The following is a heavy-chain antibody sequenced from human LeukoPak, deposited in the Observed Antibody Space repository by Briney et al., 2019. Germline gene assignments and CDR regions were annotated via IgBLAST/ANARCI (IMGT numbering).Heavy chain of an antibody. D-gene: IGHD4-17*01. CDR3: ARGGDYEINWFDP. V-gene: IGHV4-59*01. CDR2: IYYSGST. J-gene: IGHJ5*02. CDR1: GGSISSYY. Sequence: TSETLSLTCTVSGGSISSYYWSWIRQPPGKGLEWIGYIYYSGSTNYNPSLKSRVTISVDTSKNQFSLKLSSVTAADTAVYYCARGGDYEINWFDPWGQGTLVTVSS.